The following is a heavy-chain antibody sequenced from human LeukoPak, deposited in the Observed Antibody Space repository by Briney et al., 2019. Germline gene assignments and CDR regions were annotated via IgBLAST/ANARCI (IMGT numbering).Heavy chain of an antibody. Sequence: SETLSLTCTVSGGSISSSSYYWGWIRQPPGKGLEWIGSIYYSGSTYYNPSLKSRVTISVDTSKNQFSLKLSSVTAADTAVYYCASSYCSGGSCYSSGYAFDIWGQGTMVTVSS. CDR3: ASSYCSGGSCYSSGYAFDI. V-gene: IGHV4-39*01. CDR2: IYYSGST. CDR1: GGSISSSSYY. D-gene: IGHD2-15*01. J-gene: IGHJ3*02.